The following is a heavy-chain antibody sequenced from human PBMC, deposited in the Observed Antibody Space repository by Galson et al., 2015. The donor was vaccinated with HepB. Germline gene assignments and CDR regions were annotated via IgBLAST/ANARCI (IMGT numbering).Heavy chain of an antibody. CDR1: GGSFSGYY. V-gene: IGHV4-34*01. CDR3: ARGYGGKTYYDFWSGYYTGLESYYYYGMDV. D-gene: IGHD3-3*01. CDR2: INHSGST. J-gene: IGHJ6*02. Sequence: ETLSLTCAVYGGSFSGYYWSWIRQPPGKGLEWIGEINHSGSTNYNPSLKSRVTISVDTSKNQFSLKLSSVTAADTAVYYCARGYGGKTYYDFWSGYYTGLESYYYYGMDVWGQGTTVTVSS.